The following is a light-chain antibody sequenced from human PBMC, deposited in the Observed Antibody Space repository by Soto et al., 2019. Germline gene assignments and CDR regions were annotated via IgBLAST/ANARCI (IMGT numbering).Light chain of an antibody. Sequence: QSVLTQPPSVSEAPGQRVTISCTGSSSNIGAAYEAHWYQQVPGTAPKLLINENNKRPSGVPDRFSGSKSGTSASLAITGLQAEDEAEDYCQSYDSSLSGYVFGAGTKVTVL. CDR3: QSYDSSLSGYV. J-gene: IGLJ1*01. CDR2: ENN. CDR1: SSNIGAAYE. V-gene: IGLV1-40*01.